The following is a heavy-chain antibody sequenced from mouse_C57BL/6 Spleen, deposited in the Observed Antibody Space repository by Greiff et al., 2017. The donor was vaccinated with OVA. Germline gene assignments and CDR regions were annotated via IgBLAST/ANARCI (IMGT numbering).Heavy chain of an antibody. Sequence: EVQLQQSGPELVKPGASVKMSCKASGYTFTDYNMHWVTQSHGKSLEWLGYINPNNGGTSYNQKFKGKATLTVNKSSSTAYMELRSLTSEDSAVYYCARSRDYYGSSVFDYWGQGTTLTVSS. CDR3: ARSRDYYGSSVFDY. D-gene: IGHD1-1*01. CDR2: INPNNGGT. CDR1: GYTFTDYN. V-gene: IGHV1-22*01. J-gene: IGHJ2*01.